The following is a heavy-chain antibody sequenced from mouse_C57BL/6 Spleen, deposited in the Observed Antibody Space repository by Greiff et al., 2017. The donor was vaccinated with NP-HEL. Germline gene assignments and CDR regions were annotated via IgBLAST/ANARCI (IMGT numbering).Heavy chain of an antibody. V-gene: IGHV5-6*01. CDR1: GFTFSSYG. Sequence: EVQLVESGGDLVKPGGSLKLSCAASGFTFSSYGMSWVRQTPDKRLEWVATISSGGSYTYYPDSVKGRFTISRDNAKNTLYLQMSSLKSEDTAMYYCAREYYSNSDYFDYWGQGTTLTVSS. J-gene: IGHJ2*01. CDR3: AREYYSNSDYFDY. CDR2: ISSGGSYT. D-gene: IGHD2-5*01.